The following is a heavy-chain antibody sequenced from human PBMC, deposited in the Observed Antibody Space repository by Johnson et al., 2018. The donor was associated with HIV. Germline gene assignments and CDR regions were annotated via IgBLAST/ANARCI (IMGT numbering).Heavy chain of an antibody. J-gene: IGHJ3*02. V-gene: IGHV3-30*04. CDR2: ISYDASNK. CDR3: ARGTPWDAFDI. Sequence: QMLLVESGGGVVQPGRSLRLSCAASRFTFSSFAMHWVRQAPGKGLEWVAVISYDASNKYYADSVKGRFTISRDNAKNSLYLQMNSLRAEDTAVYYCARGTPWDAFDIWGQGTMVTVSS. CDR1: RFTFSSFA.